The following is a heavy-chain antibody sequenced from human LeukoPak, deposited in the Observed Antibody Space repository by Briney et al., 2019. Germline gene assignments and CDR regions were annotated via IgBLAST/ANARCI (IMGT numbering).Heavy chain of an antibody. V-gene: IGHV3-23*01. Sequence: GGSLRLSCAASGFTFSSYAMSWVRQAPGKGLEWVSAISGSGGSTYYADSVKGRFTISRDNSKNTLYLQMNSLRAEDTAVYYCARDGYCSSTSCYYFDYWGQGTLVTVSS. D-gene: IGHD2-2*01. CDR3: ARDGYCSSTSCYYFDY. CDR1: GFTFSSYA. J-gene: IGHJ4*02. CDR2: ISGSGGST.